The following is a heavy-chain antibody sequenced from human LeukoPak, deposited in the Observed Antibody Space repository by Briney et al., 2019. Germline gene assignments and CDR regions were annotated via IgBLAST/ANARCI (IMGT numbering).Heavy chain of an antibody. D-gene: IGHD3-3*01. CDR3: ATYPRITIFGVVRENYVDV. CDR2: INHSGST. CDR1: GGSFSGYY. J-gene: IGHJ6*03. Sequence: PSETLSLTCAVYGGSFSGYYWGWIRQPPGKGLEWIGEINHSGSTNYNPSLKSRVTISVDTSKNQFSLKLSSVTAADTAVYYCATYPRITIFGVVRENYVDVWGKGTTVTVSS. V-gene: IGHV4-34*01.